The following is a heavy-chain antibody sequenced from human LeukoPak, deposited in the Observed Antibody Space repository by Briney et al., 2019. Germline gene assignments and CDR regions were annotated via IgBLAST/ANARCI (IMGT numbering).Heavy chain of an antibody. Sequence: GRSLRLSCAASGFTFSGYGMHWVRQAPGKGLEWVAVISYDGSNKYYADSVKGRFTISRDNSKNTLYLQMNSLRAEDTAVYYCAKDLARVVTASSDYWGQGTLVTVSS. V-gene: IGHV3-30*18. D-gene: IGHD2-21*02. CDR2: ISYDGSNK. J-gene: IGHJ4*02. CDR1: GFTFSGYG. CDR3: AKDLARVVTASSDY.